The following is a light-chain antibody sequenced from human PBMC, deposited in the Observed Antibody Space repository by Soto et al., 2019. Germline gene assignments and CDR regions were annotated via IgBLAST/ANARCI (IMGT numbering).Light chain of an antibody. Sequence: ALRMTQSPSSFSASTGDRVTITCRASQDISSYLAWYQQKPGKAPKLLIYAASTLHSGVPSRFSGSGSGTDFTLTISRLQSEDFATYYCLQYYTYPQTFGHGTKVEIK. J-gene: IGKJ1*01. CDR1: QDISSY. V-gene: IGKV1-8*01. CDR2: AAS. CDR3: LQYYTYPQT.